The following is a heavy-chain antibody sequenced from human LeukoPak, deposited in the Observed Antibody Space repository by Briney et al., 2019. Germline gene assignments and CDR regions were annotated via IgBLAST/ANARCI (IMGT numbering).Heavy chain of an antibody. V-gene: IGHV3-48*04. CDR2: ISSSSSTI. D-gene: IGHD6-13*01. CDR1: GFTFSSYS. J-gene: IGHJ4*02. Sequence: GGSLRLSCAASGFTFSSYSMNWVRQAPGKGLEWVSYISSSSSTIYYADSVKGRFTISRDNAKNSLYLQMNSLRAEDTAVYYCARGAVRYSSSWLDYWGQGTLVTVSS. CDR3: ARGAVRYSSSWLDY.